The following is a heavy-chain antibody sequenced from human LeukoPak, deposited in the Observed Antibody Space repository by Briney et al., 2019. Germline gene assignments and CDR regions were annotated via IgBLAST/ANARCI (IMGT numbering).Heavy chain of an antibody. CDR1: GGTFSNYA. CDR2: IIPIFGTT. D-gene: IGHD3-22*01. CDR3: ARTYYYDSSGYGSLYYYYYYMDV. J-gene: IGHJ6*03. Sequence: ASVKVSCKASGGTFSNYAFSWVRQAPGQGLEWMGGIIPIFGTTNYAQKFQGRVTITADESTSTAYMELSSLRSEDTAVYYCARTYYYDSSGYGSLYYYYYYMDVWGKGTTVTVSS. V-gene: IGHV1-69*13.